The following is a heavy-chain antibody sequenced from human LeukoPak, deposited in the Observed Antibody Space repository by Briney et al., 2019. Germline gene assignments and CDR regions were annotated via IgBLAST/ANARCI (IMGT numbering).Heavy chain of an antibody. CDR1: GFTVSSNY. V-gene: IGHV3-53*01. CDR2: IYSGGST. J-gene: IGHJ6*03. D-gene: IGHD3-3*01. Sequence: PGGSLRLSCAASGFTVSSNYMSWVRQAPGKGLEWVSVIYSGGSTYYVDSVKGRFTISRDNSKNTLYLQMNSLRAEDTAVYYCARLTSGYAYSPRYYYYYMDVWGKGTTVTVSS. CDR3: ARLTSGYAYSPRYYYYYMDV.